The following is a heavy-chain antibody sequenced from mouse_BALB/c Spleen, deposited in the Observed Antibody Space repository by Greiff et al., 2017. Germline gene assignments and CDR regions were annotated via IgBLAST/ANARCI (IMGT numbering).Heavy chain of an antibody. D-gene: IGHD2-10*02. J-gene: IGHJ3*01. CDR3: TRDSSYGNYQAWFAY. CDR1: GFTFSSYT. V-gene: IGHV5-6-4*01. CDR2: ISSGGSYT. Sequence: VQLKESGGGLVKPGGSLKLSCAASGFTFSSYTMSWVRQTPEKRLEWVATISSGGSYTYYPDSVKGRFTISRDNAKNTLYLQMSSLKSEDTAMYYCTRDSSYGNYQAWFAYWGQGTLVTVSA.